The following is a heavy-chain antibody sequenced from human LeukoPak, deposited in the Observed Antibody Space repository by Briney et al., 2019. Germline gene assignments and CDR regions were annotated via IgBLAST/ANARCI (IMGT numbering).Heavy chain of an antibody. CDR3: ARSKRGGSYAHFDY. D-gene: IGHD1-26*01. J-gene: IGHJ4*02. CDR1: GGSISSYY. Sequence: SETLSLTCTVSGGSISSYYWSWIRQPPGKGLEWIGYIYYSGSTNYNPSLKSRVTISVDTSKNQFSLELSSVTAADTAVYYCARSKRGGSYAHFDYWGQGTLVTVSS. V-gene: IGHV4-59*01. CDR2: IYYSGST.